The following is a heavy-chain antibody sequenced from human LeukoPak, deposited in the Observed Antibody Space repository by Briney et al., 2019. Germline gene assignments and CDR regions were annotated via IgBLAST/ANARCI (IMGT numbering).Heavy chain of an antibody. V-gene: IGHV3-74*01. Sequence: GGSLRFSCAASGFTFSSYWMHWVRQAPGEGLVWVSRIDPDGSSTSYADSVKGRFTISRDNAKNTLYLQMNSLRPEDTAVYYCASLQPWFRGGRSRYYYYSLDVWGQGTTVTVSS. CDR1: GFTFSSYW. CDR3: ASLQPWFRGGRSRYYYYSLDV. CDR2: IDPDGSST. D-gene: IGHD5-18*01. J-gene: IGHJ6*02.